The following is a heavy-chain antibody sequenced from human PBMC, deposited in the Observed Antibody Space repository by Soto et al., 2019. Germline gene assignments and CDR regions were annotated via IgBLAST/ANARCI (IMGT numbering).Heavy chain of an antibody. CDR2: ISYDGSNK. Sequence: HPGGSLRLACAAPGFTFSSYGMHWVRQAPGKGLEWVAVISYDGSNKYYADSVKGRFTISRDNSKNTLYLQMNSLRAEDTAVYFCARDKSITTPSERFDYWGQGNLVTVSS. J-gene: IGHJ4*02. CDR1: GFTFSSYG. CDR3: ARDKSITTPSERFDY. D-gene: IGHD1-20*01. V-gene: IGHV3-30*03.